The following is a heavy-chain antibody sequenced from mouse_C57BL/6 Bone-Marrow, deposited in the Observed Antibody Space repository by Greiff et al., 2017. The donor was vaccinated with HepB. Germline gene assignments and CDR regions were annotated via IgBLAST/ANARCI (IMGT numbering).Heavy chain of an antibody. CDR2: ITHSGET. CDR1: GFPITSGYY. V-gene: IGHV12-3*01. D-gene: IGHD2-5*01. CDR3: AGASYYSNYEFAY. Sequence: QVQLKESGPGLVKPSQSLFLTCYITGFPITSGYYWIWIRQSPGKPLEWMGYITHSGETFYNPSLQSPISITRETSKNQFFLQLNSVTTEDTAMYYCAGASYYSNYEFAYWGQGTLVTVSA. J-gene: IGHJ3*01.